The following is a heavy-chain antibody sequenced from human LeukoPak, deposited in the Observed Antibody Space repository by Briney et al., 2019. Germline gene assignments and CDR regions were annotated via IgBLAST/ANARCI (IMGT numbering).Heavy chain of an antibody. J-gene: IGHJ6*03. D-gene: IGHD4-11*01. CDR3: ARDPTDGYYYYYMDV. CDR1: GGTFSSYA. Sequence: ASVKVSCKASGGTFSSYAISWVRQAPGQGLEWMGWINPNSGGTNYAQKFQGRVTMTRDTSISTAYMELSRLRSDDTAVYYCARDPTDGYYYYYMDVWGKGTTVTVSS. V-gene: IGHV1-2*02. CDR2: INPNSGGT.